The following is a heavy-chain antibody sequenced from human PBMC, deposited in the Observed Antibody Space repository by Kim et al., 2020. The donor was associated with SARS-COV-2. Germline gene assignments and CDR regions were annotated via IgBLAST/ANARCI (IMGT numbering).Heavy chain of an antibody. CDR3: ASNYYDSSGPDY. D-gene: IGHD3-22*01. J-gene: IGHJ4*02. Sequence: SVKVSCKASGGTFSSYAISWVRQAPGQGLEWMGRIIPILGIANYAQKFQGRVTITADKSTSTAYMELSSLRSEDTAVYYCASNYYDSSGPDYWGQGTLVTVSS. V-gene: IGHV1-69*04. CDR2: IIPILGIA. CDR1: GGTFSSYA.